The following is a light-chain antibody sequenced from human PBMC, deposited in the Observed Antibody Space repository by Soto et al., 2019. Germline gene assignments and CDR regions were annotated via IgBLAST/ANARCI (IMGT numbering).Light chain of an antibody. CDR2: GNT. CDR1: SSNIGAGYD. Sequence: QAVLTQSSLVSGAPGQRVTISCTGSSSNIGAGYDVHWYQQLPGTAPKLLIYGNTNRPSGVPDRFSGSKSGTSASLAITGLQAEDEADYYCQSYDSSLIRHVVFGGGTKLTVL. V-gene: IGLV1-40*01. CDR3: QSYDSSLIRHVV. J-gene: IGLJ2*01.